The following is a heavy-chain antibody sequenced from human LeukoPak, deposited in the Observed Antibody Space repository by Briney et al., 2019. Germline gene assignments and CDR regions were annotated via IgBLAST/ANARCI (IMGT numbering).Heavy chain of an antibody. D-gene: IGHD3-10*01. V-gene: IGHV3-21*01. CDR2: ICSSSSYI. Sequence: KPGGSLRLSCAASGFTFSSYSMNWVRQAPGKGLEWVSSICSSSSYIYYADSVKGRFTISRDNAKNSLYLQMNSLRAEDTAVYYCARGNAKYYYGSGSDYWGQGTLVTVSS. CDR3: ARGNAKYYYGSGSDY. CDR1: GFTFSSYS. J-gene: IGHJ4*02.